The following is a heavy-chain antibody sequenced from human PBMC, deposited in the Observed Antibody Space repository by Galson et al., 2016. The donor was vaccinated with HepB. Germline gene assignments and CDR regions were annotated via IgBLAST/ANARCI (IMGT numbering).Heavy chain of an antibody. CDR2: ISGGGDTT. CDR3: VAGAGWLPDY. CDR1: GFTFSSFA. D-gene: IGHD6-19*01. J-gene: IGHJ4*02. V-gene: IGHV3-23*01. Sequence: SLRLSCAASGFTFSSFAMGWVRQAPGQALEWVSSISGGGDTTYYSDSVKGRFTISRDNSKNTLYLQMNSLRAEDTAGYYCVAGAGWLPDYWGQGTLVSVSS.